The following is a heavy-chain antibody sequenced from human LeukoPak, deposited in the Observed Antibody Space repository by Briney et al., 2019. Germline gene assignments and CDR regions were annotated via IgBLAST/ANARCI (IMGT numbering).Heavy chain of an antibody. CDR1: GGSIASSSNY. D-gene: IGHD2-15*01. J-gene: IGHJ4*02. CDR2: IFYTGNT. V-gene: IGHV4-39*07. Sequence: SETLSLTCTVSGGSIASSSNYWVWVRQPPGKGLEWIGNIFYTGNTYYNPSLKSRVTISVDTSKNQFSLNLASVTAADTAVYYCARVGVFGYCTRDSCHSPLDYWGQGALVTVSS. CDR3: ARVGVFGYCTRDSCHSPLDY.